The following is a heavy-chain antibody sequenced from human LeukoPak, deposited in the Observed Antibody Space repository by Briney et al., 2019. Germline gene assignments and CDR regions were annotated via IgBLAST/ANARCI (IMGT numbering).Heavy chain of an antibody. CDR1: GESFSGYY. CDR2: INHSGST. D-gene: IGHD6-19*01. Sequence: SETLSLTCAVYGESFSGYYWSWIRQPPGKGVEWVGEINHSGSTNYNPSLKSRVTISVDTSKNQFSLKLTSVTAADTAVYYCARGGGSSGYYFDYWGQGTLVTVSS. CDR3: ARGGGSSGYYFDY. V-gene: IGHV4-34*01. J-gene: IGHJ4*02.